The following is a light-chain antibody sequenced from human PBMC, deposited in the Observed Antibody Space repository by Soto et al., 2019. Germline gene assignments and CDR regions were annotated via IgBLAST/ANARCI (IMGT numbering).Light chain of an antibody. J-gene: IGKJ3*01. CDR1: QSVSSTY. V-gene: IGKV3-20*01. Sequence: EIVLTQSPGTLSVSPGETATLSCRASQSVSSTYLAWYQQKPGQAPRLLISGAAGRAPGSPDRFSVSGSGTEFTLSIRRLEPEDFAVYYCQQFDSEPFTFGPGTKVDIK. CDR2: GAA. CDR3: QQFDSEPFT.